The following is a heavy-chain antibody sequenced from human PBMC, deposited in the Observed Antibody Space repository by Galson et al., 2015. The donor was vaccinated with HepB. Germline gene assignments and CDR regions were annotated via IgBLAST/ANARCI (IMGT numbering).Heavy chain of an antibody. Sequence: SLRLSCAASGFTFSSYAMHWVRQAPGKGLEWVAVISYDGSNKYYADSVKGRFTISRDNSKNTLYLQMNSLRAEDTAVYYCASAAGDDAFDIWGQGTMITVSS. CDR3: ASAAGDDAFDI. D-gene: IGHD6-13*01. CDR1: GFTFSSYA. J-gene: IGHJ3*02. CDR2: ISYDGSNK. V-gene: IGHV3-30-3*01.